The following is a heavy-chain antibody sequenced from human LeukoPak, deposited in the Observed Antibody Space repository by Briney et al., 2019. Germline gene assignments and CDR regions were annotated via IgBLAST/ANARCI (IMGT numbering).Heavy chain of an antibody. V-gene: IGHV3-23*01. CDR3: AKDGGGSLEWLPPMDV. CDR2: ITGSGGST. J-gene: IGHJ6*02. Sequence: PGGSLRLSCAASGFTFSSHAMGWVRLAPGKGLEWVSSITGSGGSTYYGDSVKGRFTISRDYSKNTLYLQMNSLRAEDTALYYCAKDGGGSLEWLPPMDVWGQGTTVTVSS. CDR1: GFTFSSHA. D-gene: IGHD3-3*01.